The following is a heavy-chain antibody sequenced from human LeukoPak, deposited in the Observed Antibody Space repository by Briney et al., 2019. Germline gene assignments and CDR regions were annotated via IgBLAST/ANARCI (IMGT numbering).Heavy chain of an antibody. D-gene: IGHD2-21*01. V-gene: IGHV5-51*01. Sequence: GESLKISCKGSGYSFTNYWIAWVRQMPGKGLELMIAIIPGGSHIRYSPSFQGQVTISPDKSISTASLKWRCLKASDTAMYYCARHQPDWRSLANSVMDVGGQGPTVTASS. CDR2: IIPGGSHI. CDR3: ARHQPDWRSLANSVMDV. J-gene: IGHJ6*02. CDR1: GYSFTNYW.